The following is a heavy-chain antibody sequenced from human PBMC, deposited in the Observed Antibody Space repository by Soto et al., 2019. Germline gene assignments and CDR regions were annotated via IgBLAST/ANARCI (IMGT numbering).Heavy chain of an antibody. D-gene: IGHD3-10*01. V-gene: IGHV4-59*01. J-gene: IGHJ4*02. CDR3: PRSGTYPVSIDF. CDR2: IHYSGTT. Sequence: QVQLQESGPGLAKPSETVSLTCTVSGGSIRRYYWSWIRQPPGQGLEWIGHIHYSGTTYYNPSLESRVTISVDTSKNQFSLSVTSVSAADTAVYYCPRSGTYPVSIDFWGQGTLVTVSS. CDR1: GGSIRRYY.